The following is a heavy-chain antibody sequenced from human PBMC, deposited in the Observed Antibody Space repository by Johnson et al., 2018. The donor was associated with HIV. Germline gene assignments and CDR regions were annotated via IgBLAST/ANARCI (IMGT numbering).Heavy chain of an antibody. V-gene: IGHV3-13*01. Sequence: VQVVESGGGLVQPGGSLRLSCAASGFTFSSYDMHWVRQPTGKGLEWVSSIDTTGDTYYPGSVRGRFTISRENAKNSVYLQMNNLGAGDSAVYYCVRASWFGAFDIWGQGTLVTVSS. J-gene: IGHJ3*02. CDR2: IDTTGDT. D-gene: IGHD3-10*01. CDR1: GFTFSSYD. CDR3: VRASWFGAFDI.